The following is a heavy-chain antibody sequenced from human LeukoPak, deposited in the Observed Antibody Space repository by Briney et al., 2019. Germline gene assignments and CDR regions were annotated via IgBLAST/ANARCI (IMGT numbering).Heavy chain of an antibody. CDR2: IYYSGIT. CDR1: GGSISSNGYY. D-gene: IGHD2-2*01. J-gene: IGHJ4*02. V-gene: IGHV4-39*07. CDR3: ARGGRMAVVVPALDY. Sequence: SETLSLTCTVSGGSISSNGYYWGWIRQSPGEGLEWIGNIYYSGITYYNASLKSRVTISVDTSKNQFSLKLSSVTAADTAVYYCARGGRMAVVVPALDYWGQGTLVTVSS.